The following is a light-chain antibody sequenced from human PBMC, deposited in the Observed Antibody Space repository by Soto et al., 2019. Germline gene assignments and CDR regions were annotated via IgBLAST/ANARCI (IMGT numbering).Light chain of an antibody. Sequence: EIVFTQSPATLSLSPGERATLSCRASQSVSSYLAWYQQKPGQAPRLLIYDASNRATGIPARFSGSGSGTDFTLTISSLEPEDFAVYYCQQRSNWPPTLGQGTRLEIK. V-gene: IGKV3-11*01. CDR2: DAS. CDR3: QQRSNWPPT. J-gene: IGKJ5*01. CDR1: QSVSSY.